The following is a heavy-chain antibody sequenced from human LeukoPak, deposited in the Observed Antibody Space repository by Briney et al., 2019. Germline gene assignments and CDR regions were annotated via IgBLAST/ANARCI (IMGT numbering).Heavy chain of an antibody. D-gene: IGHD4-23*01. CDR3: AKDGPNYGGNAQIDY. Sequence: ASVKVSCKASGGTFNSYAISWVRQAPGQGLEWMGGIIPIFGTAKYAQKFQGRVTITADELTSTAYMELNSLRSEDTAVYYCAKDGPNYGGNAQIDYWGQGTLVTVSS. CDR1: GGTFNSYA. CDR2: IIPIFGTA. V-gene: IGHV1-69*13. J-gene: IGHJ4*02.